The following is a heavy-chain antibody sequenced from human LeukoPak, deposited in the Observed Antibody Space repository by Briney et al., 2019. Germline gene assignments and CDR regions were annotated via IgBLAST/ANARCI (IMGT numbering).Heavy chain of an antibody. CDR1: GYTFTGYY. Sequence: ASVKVSCKASGYTFTGYYIHWVRQAPGQGLEWMGALDVGQAETIYAQKFQGRVTLTEDSSTDTAYMELTSLRPEDTALYYCATFVPYSDSSDFYIHAFHIWGRGTMVTVSS. CDR3: ATFVPYSDSSDFYIHAFHI. J-gene: IGHJ3*02. CDR2: LDVGQAET. D-gene: IGHD3-22*01. V-gene: IGHV1-24*01.